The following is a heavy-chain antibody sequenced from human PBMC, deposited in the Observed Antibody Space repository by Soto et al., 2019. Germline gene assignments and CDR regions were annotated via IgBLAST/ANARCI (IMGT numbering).Heavy chain of an antibody. J-gene: IGHJ4*02. D-gene: IGHD3-9*01. V-gene: IGHV3-23*01. CDR2: ISGSGTTT. CDR3: AKNIPFYDFLTGYPRGYYFDY. CDR1: GFSFNSFA. Sequence: GGSLRLSCATSGFSFNSFAMSWVRRAPGKGLEWVSSISGSGTTTNYGDSVKGRFTISRDKSKNTLFLQMNSLRAEDTAIYYCAKNIPFYDFLTGYPRGYYFDYWGQGTLVTVSS.